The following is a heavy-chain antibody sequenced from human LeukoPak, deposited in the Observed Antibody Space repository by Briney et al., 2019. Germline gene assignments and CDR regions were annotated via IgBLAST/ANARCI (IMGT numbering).Heavy chain of an antibody. V-gene: IGHV1-2*02. CDR1: VYTFTAYS. CDR3: ASTLGYCTSSSCPDIDY. Sequence: AAVKVSCKASVYTFTAYSMHWVRQAPGQGLEWMGWIKPNSGDTNYAQKFQGRVTMTRDTSISAAYMELSRLRSDDTAVYYCASTLGYCTSSSCPDIDYWGQGTLVTVSS. CDR2: IKPNSGDT. D-gene: IGHD2-2*01. J-gene: IGHJ4*02.